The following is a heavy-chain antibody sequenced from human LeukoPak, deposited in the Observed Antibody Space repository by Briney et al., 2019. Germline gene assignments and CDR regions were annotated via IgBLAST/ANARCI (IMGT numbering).Heavy chain of an antibody. J-gene: IGHJ3*02. V-gene: IGHV4-31*03. CDR1: GGSISSGGYY. D-gene: IGHD3-10*01. Sequence: SETLSLTCTVSGGSISSGGYYWSWIRQHPGKGLEWIGYIYYSGSTYYNPSLKSRVTISVDTSKNQFSLKLSSVTAADTAVYYCARAPFITMVRASDAFDIWGQGTMDTVSS. CDR2: IYYSGST. CDR3: ARAPFITMVRASDAFDI.